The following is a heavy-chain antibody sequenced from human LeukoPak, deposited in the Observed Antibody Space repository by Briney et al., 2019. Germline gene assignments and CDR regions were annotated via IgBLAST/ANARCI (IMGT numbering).Heavy chain of an antibody. D-gene: IGHD6-13*01. CDR1: GYSFTNYW. V-gene: IGHV5-51*01. Sequence: GESLKISCKGSGYSFTNYWIAWVRQMPGKGLEWMGIIYPDDSDTRYSPSLQGQVTISADKSISTAYLQWSSLKASDTAMYYCASLSSWYSSDYWGQGTLVTVSS. CDR2: IYPDDSDT. CDR3: ASLSSWYSSDY. J-gene: IGHJ4*02.